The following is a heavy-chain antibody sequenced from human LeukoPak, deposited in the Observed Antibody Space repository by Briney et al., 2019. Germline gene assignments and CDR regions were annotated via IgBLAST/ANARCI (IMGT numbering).Heavy chain of an antibody. D-gene: IGHD3-9*01. CDR3: ARGFDWLEYYFDY. V-gene: IGHV1-2*02. CDR1: GYTLTGYY. J-gene: IGHJ4*02. Sequence: GASVKVSCKASGYTLTGYYMYWVRQAPGQGLEWMGWINPNNGDTNYAQKFQGRVTMTRDTSISTAYMERSRLRSDDTAVYHCARGFDWLEYYFDYWGQGTLVTVSS. CDR2: INPNNGDT.